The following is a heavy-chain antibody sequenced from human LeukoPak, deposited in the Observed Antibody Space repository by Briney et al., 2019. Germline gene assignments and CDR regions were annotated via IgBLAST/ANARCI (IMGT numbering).Heavy chain of an antibody. CDR1: GLTFSSYW. V-gene: IGHV3-7*01. CDR2: IKQDGSEK. CDR3: ARDSPSFDFWSGYYDAFDI. Sequence: PGGSLRLSCAASGLTFSSYWMSWVRQAPGKGLEWVANIKQDGSEKYYVDSVKGRFTISRDNAKNSLYLQMNSLRAEDTAVYYCARDSPSFDFWSGYYDAFDIWGQGTMVTVSS. D-gene: IGHD3-3*01. J-gene: IGHJ3*02.